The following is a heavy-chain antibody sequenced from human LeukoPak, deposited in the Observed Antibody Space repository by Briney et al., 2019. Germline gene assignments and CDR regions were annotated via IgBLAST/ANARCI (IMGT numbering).Heavy chain of an antibody. J-gene: IGHJ6*03. CDR3: ATTGNFYDMDV. D-gene: IGHD1-1*01. V-gene: IGHV3-48*04. CDR2: SSTVTGNI. CDR1: GFAFISTS. Sequence: GGSLRLSCAASGFAFISTSILWVRQAPGKGLEWLSYSSTVTGNIYYADSVKGRSTISRDNAKSSLYLQMSSLRAEDTAVYFCATTGNFYDMDVWGKGTTVTVSS.